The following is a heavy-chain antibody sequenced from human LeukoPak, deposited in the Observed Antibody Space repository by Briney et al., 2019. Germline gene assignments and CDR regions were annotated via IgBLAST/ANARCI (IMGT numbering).Heavy chain of an antibody. CDR2: FDGNGPNT. V-gene: IGHV3-23*01. Sequence: GGSLRLSCAASGFTFSSFAMTWVRQAPGKGLEWVSGFDGNGPNTYYADSVKGRWTISRDNSRNTPYLEMNSLRPEDTAIYYCAKPRTTGLGWAQFDYWGQGSLVTVSS. D-gene: IGHD2-8*02. CDR1: GFTFSSFA. CDR3: AKPRTTGLGWAQFDY. J-gene: IGHJ4*02.